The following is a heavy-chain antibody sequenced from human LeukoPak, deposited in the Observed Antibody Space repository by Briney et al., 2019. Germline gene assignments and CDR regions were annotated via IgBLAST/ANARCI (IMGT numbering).Heavy chain of an antibody. D-gene: IGHD6-19*01. V-gene: IGHV1-2*06. CDR3: ARVCRESFGLWLANHYYFDY. J-gene: IGHJ4*02. CDR1: GYTFRFYY. CDR2: INPNSGGT. Sequence: ASVKVSCKTSGYTFRFYYMHWVRQAPGQGLEWMGRINPNSGGTNYAQKFQGRATMTRDTSISTAYMELSRLRSDDTAVYYCARVCRESFGLWLANHYYFDYWGQGTLVTVSS.